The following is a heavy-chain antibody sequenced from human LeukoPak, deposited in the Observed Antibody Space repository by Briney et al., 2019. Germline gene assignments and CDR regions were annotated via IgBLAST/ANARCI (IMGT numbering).Heavy chain of an antibody. CDR2: IFHSGST. CDR1: GGSISSSSCY. J-gene: IGHJ6*03. Sequence: PSETQSLTCTVSGGSISSSSCYWGWIRQPPGKGLEWIGSIFHSGSTYYNPSLKSRVTISVDTSKNQFSLKLSSVTAADTAVYYCARAWTSYYYYYYMDVWGKGTTVTVSS. D-gene: IGHD1-1*01. V-gene: IGHV4-39*07. CDR3: ARAWTSYYYYYYMDV.